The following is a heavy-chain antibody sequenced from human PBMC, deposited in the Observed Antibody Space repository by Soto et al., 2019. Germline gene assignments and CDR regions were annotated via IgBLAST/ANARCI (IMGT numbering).Heavy chain of an antibody. Sequence: TVSGGSISSYYWSWIRQPPGKGLEWIGYIYYSGSTNYNPSLKSRVTISVDTSKNQFSLKLSSVTAADTAVYYCAYSSSHYYYYGMDVWGQGTTVTVSS. CDR2: IYYSGST. CDR1: GGSISSYY. D-gene: IGHD6-6*01. CDR3: AYSSSHYYYYGMDV. V-gene: IGHV4-59*01. J-gene: IGHJ6*02.